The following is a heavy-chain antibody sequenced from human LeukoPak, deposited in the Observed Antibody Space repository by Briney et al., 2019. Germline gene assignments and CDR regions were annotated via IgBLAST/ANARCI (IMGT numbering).Heavy chain of an antibody. V-gene: IGHV4-39*01. CDR3: ARRTGGSSGRWFDS. CDR1: GGSISSSNCF. J-gene: IGHJ5*01. D-gene: IGHD2-8*02. CDR2: ISECART. Sequence: SETLSLTCSVCGGSISSSNCFGRWIRRPPGEGLEWIGSISECARTFYHPSLNGRVSMSVDTSKHQFSLPLHAVTAAHTAVYYFARRTGGSSGRWFDSWGQGTLVTVSP.